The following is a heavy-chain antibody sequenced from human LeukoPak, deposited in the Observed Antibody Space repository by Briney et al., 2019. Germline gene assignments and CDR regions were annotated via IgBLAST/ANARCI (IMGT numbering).Heavy chain of an antibody. V-gene: IGHV3-23*01. CDR2: ISDSGVGT. D-gene: IGHD2-15*01. Sequence: GGSLRHSSAASGFTFSNYAMTWVRQAPGKGLEWVSTISDSGVGTYYADSVKGRFTISRDNSKNTLYLQMNSLRAEDTAVYYCAKFLVALWGQGTLVTVSS. J-gene: IGHJ4*02. CDR1: GFTFSNYA. CDR3: AKFLVAL.